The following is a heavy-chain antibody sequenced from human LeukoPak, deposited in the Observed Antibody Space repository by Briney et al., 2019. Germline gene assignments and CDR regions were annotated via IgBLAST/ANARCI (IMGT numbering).Heavy chain of an antibody. V-gene: IGHV1-69*05. CDR2: IIPIFGTA. Sequence: GASVKVSCKASGGTFSSYAISWVRQAPGQGLEWMGGIIPIFGTANYAQKFQGRVTITTDESTSTAYMELSSLRSEDTAVYYCARDRAGAFDIWAQGTMVTVFS. D-gene: IGHD3-10*01. J-gene: IGHJ3*02. CDR1: GGTFSSYA. CDR3: ARDRAGAFDI.